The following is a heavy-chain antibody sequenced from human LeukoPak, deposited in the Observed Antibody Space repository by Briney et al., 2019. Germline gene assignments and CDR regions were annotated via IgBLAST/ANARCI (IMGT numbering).Heavy chain of an antibody. Sequence: ASVNVSCKFSVYTLTELAIHWVRQAPGKGREWMGAFDPEDGGTIHAQKFQGRITLTEDTSTDTAYMELRSLSSEDTAVYYCATARVRLGELSLPEVRDDWGQGTLISVSS. CDR1: VYTLTELA. V-gene: IGHV1-24*01. J-gene: IGHJ4*02. CDR2: FDPEDGGT. D-gene: IGHD3-16*02. CDR3: ATARVRLGELSLPEVRDD.